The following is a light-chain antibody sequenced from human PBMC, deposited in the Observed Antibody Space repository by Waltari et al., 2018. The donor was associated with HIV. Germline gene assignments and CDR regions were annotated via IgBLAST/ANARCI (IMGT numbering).Light chain of an antibody. CDR3: LLSYAGSRPVV. Sequence: QAVVTQEPSLTVSPGGTVTLTCGSSSGPVPSGPHPYWFQQKPGQAPRTLIYDTTYKHSWTPARFSGSLLGGKAALTLSGAQPEDEADYYCLLSYAGSRPVVFGGGTKLTVV. V-gene: IGLV7-46*01. J-gene: IGLJ2*01. CDR1: SGPVPSGPH. CDR2: DTT.